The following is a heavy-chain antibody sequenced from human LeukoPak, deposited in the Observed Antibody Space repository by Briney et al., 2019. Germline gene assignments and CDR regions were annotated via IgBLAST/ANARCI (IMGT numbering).Heavy chain of an antibody. CDR3: ARRGRSSSNFDF. V-gene: IGHV5-10-1*01. D-gene: IGHD6-6*01. Sequence: GESLQISCQGSGYIFTSYWITWVRQMPGKGLEWMGMIDPTDSYTNYSPSFQGHVTISTDKSISTAYLQWSSLKASDTAIYYCARRGRSSSNFDFWGQGTLVTVSS. J-gene: IGHJ4*02. CDR2: IDPTDSYT. CDR1: GYIFTSYW.